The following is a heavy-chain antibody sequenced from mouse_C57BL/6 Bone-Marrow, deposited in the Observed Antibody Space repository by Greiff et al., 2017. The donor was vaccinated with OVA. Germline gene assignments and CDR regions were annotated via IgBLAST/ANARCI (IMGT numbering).Heavy chain of an antibody. V-gene: IGHV1-19*01. Sequence: EVQLQQSGPVLVKPGASVKMSCKASGYTFTDYYMNWVKQSHGKSLEWIGVINPYNGGTSYNQKFKGKATLTVDKSSSTAYMELNSLTSEDSAVYYCARLLYLYYYAMDYWGQGTSVTVSS. D-gene: IGHD5-1*01. CDR2: INPYNGGT. CDR1: GYTFTDYY. J-gene: IGHJ4*01. CDR3: ARLLYLYYYAMDY.